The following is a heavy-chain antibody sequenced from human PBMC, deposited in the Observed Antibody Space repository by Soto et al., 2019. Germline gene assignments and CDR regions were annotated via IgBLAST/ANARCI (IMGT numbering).Heavy chain of an antibody. J-gene: IGHJ5*02. CDR3: ARGSPSSTTLGWFDP. CDR1: GYTFISYY. V-gene: IGHV1-46*01. CDR2: INPRGGDT. Sequence: ASVKVSCKASGYTFISYYMHWVRQAPGQGLEWTGTINPRGGDTRYAQRFQGRVTMTRDTSTTTIYMEVSSLRSDDTAVYYCARGSPSSTTLGWFDPWGQGTLVTVSS. D-gene: IGHD2-2*01.